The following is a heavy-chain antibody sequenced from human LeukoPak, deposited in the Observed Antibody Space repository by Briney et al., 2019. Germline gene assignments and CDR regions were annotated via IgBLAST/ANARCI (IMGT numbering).Heavy chain of an antibody. J-gene: IGHJ4*02. CDR3: AKDRGLLWFGEWKF. CDR1: GITFSSYA. Sequence: LGGSLRLSCAASGITFSSYAMSWVRQAPGKGLEWVSVISGSGGSTYYADSVKGRFTISRDNSKNTLFLQMNSLRAEDTAVYYCAKDRGLLWFGEWKFWGQGTLVTVSS. V-gene: IGHV3-23*01. CDR2: ISGSGGST. D-gene: IGHD3-10*01.